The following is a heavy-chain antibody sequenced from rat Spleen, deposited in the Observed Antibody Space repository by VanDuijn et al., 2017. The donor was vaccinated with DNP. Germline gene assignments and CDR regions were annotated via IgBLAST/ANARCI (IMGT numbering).Heavy chain of an antibody. CDR1: GFSLTSYN. CDR3: MSVAMEA. J-gene: IGHJ4*01. V-gene: IGHV2-6*01. CDR2: ISSRGNT. Sequence: QVQLKESGPGLVQPSQTLSLTCTVSGFSLTSYNVHWVRQSPGKGLEWIAAISSRGNTYSNSALKSRLSISRDTSKSQVFLKINTLQTEDTAIYFCMSVAMEAWGQGTSVTVSS.